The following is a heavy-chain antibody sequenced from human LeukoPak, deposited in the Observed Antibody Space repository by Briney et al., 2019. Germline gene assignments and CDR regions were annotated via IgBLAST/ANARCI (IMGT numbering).Heavy chain of an antibody. Sequence: GRSLRLSCAASGFTFDDYAMHWVRQAPGKGLEWVSGISWNSGSIGYADSVKGRFTISRDNAKNSLYLQMDSLRAEDLAVYYCARDAYSSSWPYYFDYWGQGTLVTVSS. V-gene: IGHV3-9*03. J-gene: IGHJ4*02. CDR3: ARDAYSSSWPYYFDY. D-gene: IGHD6-13*01. CDR1: GFTFDDYA. CDR2: ISWNSGSI.